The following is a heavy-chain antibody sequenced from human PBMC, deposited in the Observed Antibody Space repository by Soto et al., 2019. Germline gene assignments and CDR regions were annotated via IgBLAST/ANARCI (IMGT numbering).Heavy chain of an antibody. Sequence: GGSLRLSCAASGFTFSSYGMHWVRQAPGKGLEWVAVIWYDGSNKYYADSVKGRVTISRDNSKNTLYLQMNSLRAEDTAVYYCARDAGSSWYKQDDAFDIWGQGTMVTVSS. CDR2: IWYDGSNK. V-gene: IGHV3-33*01. CDR3: ARDAGSSWYKQDDAFDI. CDR1: GFTFSSYG. J-gene: IGHJ3*02. D-gene: IGHD6-13*01.